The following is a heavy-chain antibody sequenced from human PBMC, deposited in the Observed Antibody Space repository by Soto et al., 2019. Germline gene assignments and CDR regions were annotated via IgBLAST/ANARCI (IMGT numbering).Heavy chain of an antibody. CDR3: ARGITGTVTYYYGLDV. D-gene: IGHD1-20*01. Sequence: QVQLVQSGAEVKKPGSSMKVSCKASGGTFSSYAISWVRQAPGQGLEWMGGIIPIFGTADYAQKFHGRVTITAHXXTXSAYMELSSLRSEDTAVYYCARGITGTVTYYYGLDVWGQGTTVTVSS. V-gene: IGHV1-69*12. J-gene: IGHJ6*02. CDR2: IIPIFGTA. CDR1: GGTFSSYA.